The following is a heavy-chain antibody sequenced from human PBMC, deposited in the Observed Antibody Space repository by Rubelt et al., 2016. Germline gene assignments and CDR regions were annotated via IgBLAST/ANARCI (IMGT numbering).Heavy chain of an antibody. V-gene: IGHV3-30*04. Sequence: VQPGRSLRLSCAASGFTFSSYAMHWVRQAPGKGLEWVAVISYDGSNKYYADSVKGRFTISRDNSKNTLYLQMNSLRAEDTAVYYCGGSLGDVWGQGTTVTVSS. CDR1: GFTFSSYA. CDR2: ISYDGSNK. D-gene: IGHD3-10*01. CDR3: GGSLGDV. J-gene: IGHJ6*02.